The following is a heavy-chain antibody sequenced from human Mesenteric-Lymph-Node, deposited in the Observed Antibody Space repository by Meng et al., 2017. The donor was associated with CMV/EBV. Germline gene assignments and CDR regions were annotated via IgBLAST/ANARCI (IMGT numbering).Heavy chain of an antibody. CDR2: ISSNGGST. D-gene: IGHD3-3*01. CDR1: GFTFSSYA. CDR3: ARGETYYDFWSGYYYYNYGMDV. V-gene: IGHV3-64*02. Sequence: GESLKISCAASGFTFSSYAMHWVRQAPGKGLEYVSAISSNGGSTYYADSVKGRFTISRDNSKNTLYLQMGSLRAEDMAVYYCARGETYYDFWSGYYYYNYGMDVWGQGTTVTVSS. J-gene: IGHJ6*02.